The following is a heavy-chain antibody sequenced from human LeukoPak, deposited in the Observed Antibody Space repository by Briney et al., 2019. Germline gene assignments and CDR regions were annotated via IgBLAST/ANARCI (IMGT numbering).Heavy chain of an antibody. CDR1: GFTFSSYA. Sequence: GGSLRLSCAASGFTFSSYAMSWVRQAPGKGLEWVSAISGSGGSTYYADSVKGRFTTSRDNSNTTLYLPMNSLRAEDTAVYYCAKAAAISISPHYYYYMDVWGKGTTVTVSS. V-gene: IGHV3-23*01. D-gene: IGHD2-2*02. CDR2: ISGSGGST. CDR3: AKAAAISISPHYYYYMDV. J-gene: IGHJ6*03.